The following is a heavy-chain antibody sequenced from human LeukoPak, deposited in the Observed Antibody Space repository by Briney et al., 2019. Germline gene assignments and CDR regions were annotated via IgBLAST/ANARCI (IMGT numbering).Heavy chain of an antibody. J-gene: IGHJ4*02. V-gene: IGHV4-59*12. Sequence: SETLSLTCTVSGGSISSYYWSWIRQPPGKGLEWIANIYYTGSTNYNPSLKSRVTISVDTSKNQFSLKLSSVTAADTAVYYCARVRYSTSWQKKYYFDYWGQGTLVTVSS. D-gene: IGHD6-13*01. CDR1: GGSISSYY. CDR2: IYYTGST. CDR3: ARVRYSTSWQKKYYFDY.